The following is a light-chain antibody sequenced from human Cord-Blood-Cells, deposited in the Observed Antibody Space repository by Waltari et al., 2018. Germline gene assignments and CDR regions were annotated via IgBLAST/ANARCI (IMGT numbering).Light chain of an antibody. V-gene: IGLV3-1*01. J-gene: IGLJ2*01. CDR2: QDS. CDR3: QAWDSSTVV. Sequence: SYELTQPPSVSVSPGQTASITCSGDKLGDKYACWYQQKPGQSPVLVIHQDSKRPSGIPGRFSGSNSGNTATLTISGTQAMDVADYYCQAWDSSTVVFGGGTKLTVL. CDR1: KLGDKY.